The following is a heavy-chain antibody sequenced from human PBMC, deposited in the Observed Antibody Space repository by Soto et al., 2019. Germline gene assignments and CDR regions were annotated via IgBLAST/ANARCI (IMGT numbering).Heavy chain of an antibody. Sequence: EVQLLESGGGLVQPGGSLRLSCAASEFTFSSSTMNWVRQAPGKGLEWVSAIIDSGGYTYYADSVKGRFTISRDNSKNTLYLQMNSLRAEDTALYYCAKETYYYYGMDVWGQGTTVTVSS. J-gene: IGHJ6*02. CDR2: IIDSGGYT. CDR1: EFTFSSST. V-gene: IGHV3-23*01. CDR3: AKETYYYYGMDV.